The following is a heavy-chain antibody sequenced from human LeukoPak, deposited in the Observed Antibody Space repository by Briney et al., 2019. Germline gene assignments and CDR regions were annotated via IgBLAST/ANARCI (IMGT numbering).Heavy chain of an antibody. D-gene: IGHD3-10*01. CDR3: AREEGEVLLWFGETKYYFDY. J-gene: IGHJ4*02. CDR1: GGAISSYY. V-gene: IGHV4-59*12. Sequence: SETLSLTCTVSGGAISSYYWSWIRQPPGKGLEWIGSIYHSGSTYYNPSLKSRVTISVDTSKNQFSLKLSSVTAADTAVYYCAREEGEVLLWFGETKYYFDYWGQGTLVTVSP. CDR2: IYHSGST.